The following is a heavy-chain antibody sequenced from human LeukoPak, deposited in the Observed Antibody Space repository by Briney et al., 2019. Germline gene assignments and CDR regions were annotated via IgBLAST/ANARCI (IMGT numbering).Heavy chain of an antibody. J-gene: IGHJ3*02. V-gene: IGHV3-33*08. CDR3: ARDKPYYDSSGSTWWAFDI. CDR1: GFTFSSYG. D-gene: IGHD3-22*01. Sequence: GGSLRLSCAASGFTFSSYGMHWVRQAPGKGLEWVAVIWYDGSNKYYADSVKGRFTTSRDNSKNTLYLQMNSLRAEDTAVYYCARDKPYYDSSGSTWWAFDIWGQGTMVTVSS. CDR2: IWYDGSNK.